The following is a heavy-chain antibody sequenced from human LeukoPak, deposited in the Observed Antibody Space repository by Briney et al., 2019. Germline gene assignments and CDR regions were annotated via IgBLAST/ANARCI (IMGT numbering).Heavy chain of an antibody. CDR2: IKQDGSQK. Sequence: GGSLRLSREASGFTFSNYWMTWVRQVPGKGLEWVANIKQDGSQKYYVDSVKGRFTISRDNAKNSLYLQMNSLRAEDTAIYYCTRDFSSGDWGQGTLVTVSS. CDR1: GFTFSNYW. D-gene: IGHD3-3*01. CDR3: TRDFSSGD. J-gene: IGHJ4*02. V-gene: IGHV3-7*01.